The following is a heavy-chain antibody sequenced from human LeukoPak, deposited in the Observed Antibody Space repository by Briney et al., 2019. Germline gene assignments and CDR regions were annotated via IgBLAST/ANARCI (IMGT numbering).Heavy chain of an antibody. CDR3: ARDLDDYDSSGYLGFDY. CDR1: GGSISSYY. J-gene: IGHJ4*02. D-gene: IGHD3-22*01. Sequence: SETLSLTCTVSGGSISSYYWSWIRQPPGKGLEWIGYIYYSGSTNYNPSLKSRVTISVDTSKNQFSLKLSSVTAADTAVYYCARDLDDYDSSGYLGFDYWGQGTLVTVSS. CDR2: IYYSGST. V-gene: IGHV4-59*01.